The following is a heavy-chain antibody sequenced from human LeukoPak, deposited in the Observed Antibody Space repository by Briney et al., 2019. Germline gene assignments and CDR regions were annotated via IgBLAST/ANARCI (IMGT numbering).Heavy chain of an antibody. CDR1: GFTFSSYA. J-gene: IGHJ4*02. Sequence: GGSLRLSCAASGFTFSSYAMSWVRQAPRKGLEWVSSITSSSSYIHYADSVKGRFTISRDNAKNSLYLQMNSLRAEDTAVYYCARSVSSYYLGYYFDYWGQGTLVTVSS. V-gene: IGHV3-21*01. CDR3: ARSVSSYYLGYYFDY. CDR2: ITSSSSYI. D-gene: IGHD1-26*01.